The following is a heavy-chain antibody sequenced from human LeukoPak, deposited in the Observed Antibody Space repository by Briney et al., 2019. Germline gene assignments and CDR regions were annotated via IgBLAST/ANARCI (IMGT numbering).Heavy chain of an antibody. CDR1: GFIFSNSG. V-gene: IGHV3-30*18. J-gene: IGHJ5*02. CDR3: ANLPALP. Sequence: GRSLRLSCAASGFIFSNSGMHWVRQAPGKGLEWVAVISYDGSNKYYADSVKGRFTISRDNSKNTLYLQMNSLRAEDTAVYYCANLPALPWGQGTLVTVSS. CDR2: ISYDGSNK.